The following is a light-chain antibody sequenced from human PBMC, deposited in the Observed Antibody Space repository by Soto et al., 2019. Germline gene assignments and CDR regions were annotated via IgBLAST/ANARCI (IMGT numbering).Light chain of an antibody. J-gene: IGKJ1*01. CDR1: QSVSSS. CDR2: DTS. CDR3: QQYVHWHTGA. Sequence: EIGVTQSPATLSGSPGERVTLSWRGSQSVSSSLAWYQQRPGQAPRLLIYDTSTRAAGIAARFSGSGSGTEFTLTISSLKSEDSAVYYCQQYVHWHTGAFGQGTKVDIK. V-gene: IGKV3-15*01.